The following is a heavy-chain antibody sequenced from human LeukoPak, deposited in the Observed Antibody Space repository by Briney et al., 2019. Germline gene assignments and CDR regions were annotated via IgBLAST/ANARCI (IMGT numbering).Heavy chain of an antibody. Sequence: SVKVSCKASGYTFTSYGISWVRQAPGQGLEWMGGIIPIFGTANYAQKFQGRVTITADESTSTAYMELSSLRSEDTAVYYCARFGDLTGIEEGDYWGQGTLVTVSS. V-gene: IGHV1-69*13. CDR1: GYTFTSYG. J-gene: IGHJ4*02. D-gene: IGHD7-27*01. CDR2: IIPIFGTA. CDR3: ARFGDLTGIEEGDY.